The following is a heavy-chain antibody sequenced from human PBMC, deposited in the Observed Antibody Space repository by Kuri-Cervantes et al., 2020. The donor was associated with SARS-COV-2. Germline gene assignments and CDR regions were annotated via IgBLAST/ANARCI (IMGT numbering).Heavy chain of an antibody. Sequence: GESLKISCAASGFTFSSYGMHWVRQAPGKGLEWVSAISGSGGSTYYADSVKGRFTIPRDNSKNTLYLQMNSLRAEDTAVYYCADIAVRNYWGQGTLVTVSS. CDR2: ISGSGGST. V-gene: IGHV3-23*01. J-gene: IGHJ4*02. CDR3: ADIAVRNY. D-gene: IGHD6-19*01. CDR1: GFTFSSYG.